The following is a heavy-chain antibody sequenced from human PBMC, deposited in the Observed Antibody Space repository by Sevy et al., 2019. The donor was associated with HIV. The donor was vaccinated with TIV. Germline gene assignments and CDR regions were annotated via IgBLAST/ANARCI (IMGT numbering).Heavy chain of an antibody. Sequence: ASVKVSCKASGYTFIDYYLIWVRQAPGQGLEWMGRFNPNSGDTNYAQKFQGRVTMTRDASINSAYMELRRLTADDTAVYYCAREWGFAMANAFDIWGQGTMVTVSS. V-gene: IGHV1-2*06. D-gene: IGHD2-2*01. CDR2: FNPNSGDT. CDR1: GYTFIDYY. J-gene: IGHJ3*02. CDR3: AREWGFAMANAFDI.